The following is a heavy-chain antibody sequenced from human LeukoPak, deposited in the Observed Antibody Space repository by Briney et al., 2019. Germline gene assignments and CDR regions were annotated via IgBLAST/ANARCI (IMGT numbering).Heavy chain of an antibody. CDR2: IIPIFGTA. CDR1: GGTFSSYA. CDR3: VRGGAALSHYFDY. V-gene: IGHV1-69*05. J-gene: IGHJ4*02. Sequence: EASVKVSCKASGGTFSSYAISWVRQAPGQGLEWMGRIIPIFGTANYAQKFQGRVTITTDESTSTVYMELSSLRSEDTAVYYCVRGGAALSHYFDYWGQGTLVTVSS. D-gene: IGHD1-26*01.